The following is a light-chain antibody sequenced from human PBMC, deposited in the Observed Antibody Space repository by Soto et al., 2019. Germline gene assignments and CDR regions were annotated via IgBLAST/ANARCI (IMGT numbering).Light chain of an antibody. Sequence: AIQMTHSPSSLSASVGDRVTITCRASQGIGNDLAWYQQKPGKAPKLLIYAASTLQSGVPSRFSGSGSGTDFTLTISNLKPGDLASYYCLQDFHFPLSFGGGTKVEIK. V-gene: IGKV1-6*02. CDR1: QGIGND. CDR2: AAS. CDR3: LQDFHFPLS. J-gene: IGKJ4*01.